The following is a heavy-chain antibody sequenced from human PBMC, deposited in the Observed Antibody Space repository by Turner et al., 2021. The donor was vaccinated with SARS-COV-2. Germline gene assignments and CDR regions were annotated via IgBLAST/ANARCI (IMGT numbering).Heavy chain of an antibody. CDR3: ARDHRPVVVPAAKRAGSYYYGMDV. J-gene: IGHJ6*02. D-gene: IGHD2-2*01. CDR2: ISSSSSYI. V-gene: IGHV3-21*01. CDR1: GFTVSSYS. Sequence: EVQLVESGGGLVKPGGSLRLSCAASGFTVSSYSMNWVRQAPGKGLEWVSSISSSSSYIYYADSVKGRFTISRDNAKNSLYLQMNSMRAEDTAVYYCARDHRPVVVPAAKRAGSYYYGMDVWGQGTTVTVSS.